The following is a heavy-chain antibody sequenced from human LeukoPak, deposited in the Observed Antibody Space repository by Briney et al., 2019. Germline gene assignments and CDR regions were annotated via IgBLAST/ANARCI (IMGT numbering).Heavy chain of an antibody. J-gene: IGHJ4*02. Sequence: AGGSLRLSCAASGLTFANYWMHWVRHAPGKGLVWVCRVHSDGTGTTYADSVKGRFTISRDNAKNTVYLQMNSLRAEDTAVYYCATGLGFYYDYWGQGTLVTVSS. V-gene: IGHV3-74*03. CDR2: VHSDGTGT. CDR1: GLTFANYW. D-gene: IGHD2/OR15-2a*01. CDR3: ATGLGFYYDY.